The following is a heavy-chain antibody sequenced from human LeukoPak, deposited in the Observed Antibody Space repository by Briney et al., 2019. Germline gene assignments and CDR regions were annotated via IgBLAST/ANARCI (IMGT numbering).Heavy chain of an antibody. CDR1: GGSISSGSYY. CDR3: ARENTSGTNWFDP. CDR2: IYTSGST. D-gene: IGHD3-10*01. V-gene: IGHV4-61*02. J-gene: IGHJ5*02. Sequence: SQTLSLTCTVSGGSISSGSYYWSWIRQPAGKGLEWIGRIYTSGSTNYNPSLKSRVTISVDTSKNQFSLKLTSVTAADTALYYCARENTSGTNWFDPWGQGTLVTVSS.